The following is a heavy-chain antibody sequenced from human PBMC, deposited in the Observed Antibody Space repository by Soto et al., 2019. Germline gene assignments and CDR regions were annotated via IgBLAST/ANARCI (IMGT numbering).Heavy chain of an antibody. V-gene: IGHV4-61*01. J-gene: IGHJ4*02. Sequence: HSDSMSLTCAVSGGSVSIGSYYWSWIRQPPGKGLEWIGYIYYSGSTNYNPSLKSRVTISVDTSKNQFSLKLSSVTAADTAVYYCARDHGSPGFLRFPCYWGQGTLVTVS. CDR2: IYYSGST. CDR1: GGSVSIGSYY. CDR3: ARDHGSPGFLRFPCY. D-gene: IGHD3-3*01.